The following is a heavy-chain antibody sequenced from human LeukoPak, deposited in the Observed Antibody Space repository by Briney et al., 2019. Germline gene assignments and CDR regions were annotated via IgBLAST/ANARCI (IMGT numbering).Heavy chain of an antibody. CDR3: ARVRDHYDFWSGYCAGWFDP. V-gene: IGHV1-18*01. D-gene: IGHD3-3*01. CDR1: GYTFTSYG. Sequence: ASVKVSCKASGYTFTSYGISWVRQAPGQGLEWMGWISAYNGNTNYAQKLQGRVTMTTDTSTSTAYMELRSLRSDDTAVYYCARVRDHYDFWSGYCAGWFDPWGQGTLVTVSS. CDR2: ISAYNGNT. J-gene: IGHJ5*02.